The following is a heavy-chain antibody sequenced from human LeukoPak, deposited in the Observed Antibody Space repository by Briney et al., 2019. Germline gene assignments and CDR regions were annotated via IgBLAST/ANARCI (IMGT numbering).Heavy chain of an antibody. J-gene: IGHJ4*02. D-gene: IGHD3-16*02. V-gene: IGHV3-48*03. CDR3: ARRPPLFTFGGVIDPRFDY. CDR2: ISSSGSTI. CDR1: GFTFSSYA. Sequence: GGSLRLSCAASGFTFSSYAMNWVRQAPGKGLEWVSYISSSGSTIYYADSVKGRFTISRDNAKNSLYLQMNSLRAEDTAVYYCARRPPLFTFGGVIDPRFDYWGQGTLVTVSS.